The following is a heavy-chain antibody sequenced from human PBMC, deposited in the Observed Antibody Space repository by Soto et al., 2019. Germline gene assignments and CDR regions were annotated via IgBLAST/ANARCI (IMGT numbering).Heavy chain of an antibody. Sequence: QVQLVQSVAEVKKPGSSVKVSCKASGDSFSSYAISWVRQAPGHGLEWMGRIIPIFGTPNYAQRVEGRVTRTADEATSTANMELSSLRSDDTADYYCATGGNYDETSEGAYGGQGTLVTVSS. D-gene: IGHD3-3*01. CDR3: ATGGNYDETSEGAY. CDR1: GDSFSSYA. J-gene: IGHJ4*02. V-gene: IGHV1-69*01. CDR2: IIPIFGTP.